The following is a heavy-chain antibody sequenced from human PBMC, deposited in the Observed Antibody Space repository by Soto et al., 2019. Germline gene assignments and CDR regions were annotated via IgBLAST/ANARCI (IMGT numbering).Heavy chain of an antibody. Sequence: SETLSLTCAVSSGTISSSNWWTWVRQPPGKGLEWIGGINYSGSTNYNPSLKSRVTISVDTSKNQFSLKLSSVTAADTAVYYCARQGWDAFDIWGQGTMVTVSS. D-gene: IGHD2-15*01. J-gene: IGHJ3*02. CDR2: INYSGST. CDR3: ARQGWDAFDI. CDR1: SGTISSSNW. V-gene: IGHV4-4*02.